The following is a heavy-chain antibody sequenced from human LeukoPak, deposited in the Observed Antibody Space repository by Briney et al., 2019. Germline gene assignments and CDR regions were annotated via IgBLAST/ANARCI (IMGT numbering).Heavy chain of an antibody. V-gene: IGHV3-7*01. CDR3: VRYEMDV. CDR2: INQDGSEK. D-gene: IGHD3-3*01. Sequence: GGSLRLSCAASGFTLNTYWMIWVRQAPGKGLEWVANINQDGSEKYCVDSVKGRFTISRDNAKNSLYLQMNSLRAEDTAVYYCVRYEMDVWGQGTTVTVSS. CDR1: GFTLNTYW. J-gene: IGHJ6*02.